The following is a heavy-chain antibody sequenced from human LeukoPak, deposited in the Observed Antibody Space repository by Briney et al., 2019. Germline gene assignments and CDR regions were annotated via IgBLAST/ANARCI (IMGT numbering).Heavy chain of an antibody. D-gene: IGHD5-24*01. Sequence: PGGSLRLSCAASGFTFTTYWMSWVRQTPGRGLEWVAKIKQDGSEKYYVDSVKGRFTISRDNAKNSLYLQMDSLRADDTAMYYCARVEVEMATITAYYLDFWGQGTLVTVSS. CDR2: IKQDGSEK. CDR3: ARVEVEMATITAYYLDF. CDR1: GFTFTTYW. V-gene: IGHV3-7*05. J-gene: IGHJ4*02.